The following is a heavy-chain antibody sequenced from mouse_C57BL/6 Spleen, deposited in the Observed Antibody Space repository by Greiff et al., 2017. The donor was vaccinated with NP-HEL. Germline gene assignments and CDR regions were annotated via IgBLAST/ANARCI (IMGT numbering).Heavy chain of an antibody. V-gene: IGHV1-15*01. CDR1: GYTFTDYE. J-gene: IGHJ3*01. Sequence: VQLVESGAELVRPGASVTLSCKASGYTFTDYEMHWVKQTPVHGLEWIGAIDPETGGTAYNQKFKGKAILTADKSSSTAYMELRSLTSEDSAVYYCTRLGGYDVTFAYWGQGTLVTVSA. D-gene: IGHD2-2*01. CDR2: IDPETGGT. CDR3: TRLGGYDVTFAY.